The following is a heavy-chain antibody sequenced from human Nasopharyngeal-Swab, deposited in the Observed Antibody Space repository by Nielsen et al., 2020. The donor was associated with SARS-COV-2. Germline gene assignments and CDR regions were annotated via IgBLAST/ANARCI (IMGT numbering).Heavy chain of an antibody. D-gene: IGHD3-16*02. V-gene: IGHV3-7*01. J-gene: IGHJ4*02. CDR2: IKQDGSEK. CDR3: AREWEAYDYVWGSYRYTIFDY. Sequence: WIRQPPGKGLEWVANIKQDGSEKCYVDSVKGRFTISRDNAKNSLYLQMNSLRAEDTAVYYCAREWEAYDYVWGSYRYTIFDYWGQGTLVTVSS.